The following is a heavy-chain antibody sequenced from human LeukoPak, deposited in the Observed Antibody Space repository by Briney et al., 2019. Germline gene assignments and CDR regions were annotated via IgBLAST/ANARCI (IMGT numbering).Heavy chain of an antibody. CDR1: GYTFTGYY. J-gene: IGHJ4*02. CDR3: ASSPIYCSGGSCGDY. V-gene: IGHV1-2*02. Sequence: ASVKVSCKASGYTFTGYYMHWVRQAPGQGLEWMGWINPNSGGTIYAQKFQGRVTMTRDTSISTAYMELSRLRSDDTAVYYCASSPIYCSGGSCGDYWGQGTLVNVSS. CDR2: INPNSGGT. D-gene: IGHD2-15*01.